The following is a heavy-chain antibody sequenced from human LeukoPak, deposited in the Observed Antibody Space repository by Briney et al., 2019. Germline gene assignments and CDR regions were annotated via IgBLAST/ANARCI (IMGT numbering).Heavy chain of an antibody. D-gene: IGHD3-10*01. V-gene: IGHV3-23*01. Sequence: GGSLRLSCAASGFTFSSYAMSWVRQAPGKGLEWVSAISGSGGSTYYADSVKGRFTISRDNSKNTLYLQMNSLGAEDTAVYYCAKNYGSGSYYGSGMDVWGQGTTVTVSS. J-gene: IGHJ6*02. CDR3: AKNYGSGSYYGSGMDV. CDR1: GFTFSSYA. CDR2: ISGSGGST.